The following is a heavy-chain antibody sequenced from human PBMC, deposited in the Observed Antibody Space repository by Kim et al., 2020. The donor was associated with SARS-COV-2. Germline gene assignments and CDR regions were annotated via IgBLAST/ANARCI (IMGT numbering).Heavy chain of an antibody. D-gene: IGHD3-22*01. V-gene: IGHV1-3*01. CDR1: GYTFTSYA. CDR3: ARATRYYYDSSGYYH. Sequence: ASVKVSCKASGYTFTSYAMHWVRQAPGQRLEWMGWINAGNGNTKYSQKFQGRVTITRDTSASTAYMELSSLRSEDTAVYYCARATRYYYDSSGYYHWGQGTLVTVSS. J-gene: IGHJ5*02. CDR2: INAGNGNT.